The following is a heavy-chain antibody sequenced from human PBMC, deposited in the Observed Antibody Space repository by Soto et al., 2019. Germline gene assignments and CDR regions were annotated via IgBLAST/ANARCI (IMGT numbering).Heavy chain of an antibody. J-gene: IGHJ6*02. D-gene: IGHD3-3*01. V-gene: IGHV3-13*05. Sequence: GSLRLSCAASGFAFSNYDMHWVRQATGKGLEWVSAIGTAGDPYYPDSVKGRFTISRDNSKNTLYLQMNSLRAEDTAVYYCAKDQRFLEWPCMDVWGQGTTVTVSS. CDR3: AKDQRFLEWPCMDV. CDR1: GFAFSNYD. CDR2: IGTAGDP.